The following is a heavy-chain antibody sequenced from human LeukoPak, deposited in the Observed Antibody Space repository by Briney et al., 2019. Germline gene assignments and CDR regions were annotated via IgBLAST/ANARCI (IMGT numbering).Heavy chain of an antibody. CDR3: ARDHSGSFWTFDY. D-gene: IGHD1-26*01. J-gene: IGHJ4*02. Sequence: PSETLSLTCTVSGGSISVGSYYWNWIRQPAGKGLEWIGHLHTSGRNSYKSSLTSQVTISIDTSNNAFSLRLSSVTAADTPVYYCARDHSGSFWTFDYWGQGSLVTVSS. CDR2: LHTSGRN. V-gene: IGHV4-61*09. CDR1: GGSISVGSYY.